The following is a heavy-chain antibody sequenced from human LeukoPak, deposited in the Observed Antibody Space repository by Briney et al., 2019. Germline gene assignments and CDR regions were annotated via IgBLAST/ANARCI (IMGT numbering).Heavy chain of an antibody. J-gene: IGHJ6*03. D-gene: IGHD2-2*01. CDR3: ARRAPGYCITTSCPDTYYYYYYMDV. CDR2: IKQDGSET. CDR1: GFAFSSSW. V-gene: IGHV3-7*01. Sequence: GGSLRLSCAASGFAFSSSWMSWVRQAPGKGLERVANIKQDGSETYYVDSLKGRFTVSRDNAKNSVYLQMNNLRAEDTAVYYWARRAPGYCITTSCPDTYYYYYYMDVWGKGTTVTVSS.